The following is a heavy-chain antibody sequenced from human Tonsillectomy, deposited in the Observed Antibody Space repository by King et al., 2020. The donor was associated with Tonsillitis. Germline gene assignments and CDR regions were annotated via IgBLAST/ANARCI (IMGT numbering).Heavy chain of an antibody. V-gene: IGHV1-18*01. CDR1: GYTFNSFG. CDR3: ATPGTDSSGYQYFDY. Sequence: QLVQSGAEVKKPGASVKVSCKASGYTFNSFGISWVRQAPGQGLEWMGWINAYNGYTNYAQRLQGRVTMTTDTSTSTAYMELRSLRSADTAVYYCATPGTDSSGYQYFDYWGQGTLVTVSS. CDR2: INAYNGYT. D-gene: IGHD3-22*01. J-gene: IGHJ4*02.